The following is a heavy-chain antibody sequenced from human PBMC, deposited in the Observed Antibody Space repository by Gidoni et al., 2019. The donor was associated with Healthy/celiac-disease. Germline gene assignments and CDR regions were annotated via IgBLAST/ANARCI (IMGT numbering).Heavy chain of an antibody. CDR1: GGSFSGYY. D-gene: IGHD4-17*01. J-gene: IGHJ4*02. CDR3: ARDYGDLWYFDY. Sequence: QVQLQPWGAGLLKPSETLSLTCAVYGGSFSGYYWSWIRQPPGKGLEWIGEINHSGSTNYNPSLKSRVTISVDTSKNQFSLKLSSVTAADTAVYYCARDYGDLWYFDYWGQGTLVTVSS. V-gene: IGHV4-34*01. CDR2: INHSGST.